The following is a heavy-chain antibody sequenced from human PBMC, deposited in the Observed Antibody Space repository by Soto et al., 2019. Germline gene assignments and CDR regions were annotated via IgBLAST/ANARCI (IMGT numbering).Heavy chain of an antibody. CDR2: IWYDGSNK. CDR1: GFTFSSYG. V-gene: IGHV3-33*01. J-gene: IGHJ4*02. CDR3: ARDHRRGYSYGPFDY. D-gene: IGHD5-18*01. Sequence: PGGSLRLSCAASGFTFSSYGMHWVRQAPGKGLEWVAVIWYDGSNKYYADSVKGRFTISRDNSKNTLYLQMNSLRAEDTAVYYCARDHRRGYSYGPFDYWGQGTLVTVSS.